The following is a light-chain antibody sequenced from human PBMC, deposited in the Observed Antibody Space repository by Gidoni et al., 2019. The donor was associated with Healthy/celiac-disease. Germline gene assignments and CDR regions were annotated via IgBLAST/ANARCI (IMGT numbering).Light chain of an antibody. Sequence: DIVMTQSPDSLAVSLGERATFNCKSSQSVLYSSNNKNYLAWYQQKPGQPPELLIYWASTRESGVPDRFSGSGSGTDFTLTISSLQAEDVAVYYCHQYYSSPPTFGQGTKLEIK. CDR1: QSVLYSSNNKNY. CDR3: HQYYSSPPT. CDR2: WAS. J-gene: IGKJ2*01. V-gene: IGKV4-1*01.